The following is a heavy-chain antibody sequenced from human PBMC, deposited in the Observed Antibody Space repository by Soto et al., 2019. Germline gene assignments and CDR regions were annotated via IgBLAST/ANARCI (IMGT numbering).Heavy chain of an antibody. J-gene: IGHJ6*02. V-gene: IGHV1-46*01. D-gene: IGHD2-2*02. Sequence: ASVKVSFKASGYAFPSYYMQWVRQAPEQGLEWTGIINPSGGRTSYAQKFQGRVTMTRDTSTSTVYMELSRLRPEDTAVYYCARVEYCSSTSCYNYYYYGMDDCGQGTTVSDSS. CDR3: ARVEYCSSTSCYNYYYYGMDD. CDR2: INPSGGRT. CDR1: GYAFPSYY.